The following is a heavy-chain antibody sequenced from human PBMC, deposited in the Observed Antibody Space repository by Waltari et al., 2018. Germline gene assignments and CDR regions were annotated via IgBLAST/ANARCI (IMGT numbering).Heavy chain of an antibody. CDR1: GLTFSKFG. J-gene: IGHJ3*01. Sequence: QVYLVESGGGVVQPGGSLEISCLASGLTFSKFGMHWVRQSPGKGLGWVAVIWYDGNKIFDADSVKGRFTISRDNRNNILYLQLNSLRPEDTATYYCAKDGDYSLPGYDAFDVWGQGTVVTVSS. V-gene: IGHV3-33*03. CDR2: IWYDGNKI. CDR3: AKDGDYSLPGYDAFDV. D-gene: IGHD4-17*01.